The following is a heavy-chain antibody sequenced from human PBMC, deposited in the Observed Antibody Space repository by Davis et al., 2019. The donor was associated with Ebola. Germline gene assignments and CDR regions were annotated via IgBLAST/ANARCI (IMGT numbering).Heavy chain of an antibody. CDR3: ARKGVSGELDY. CDR2: IYYSGST. Sequence: SETLSLTCAVSGGSVNSGFYYWTWMRQPPGKGLEWIGNIYYSGSTEYSPSLESRVSMSVDTSKNQFSLRLTSVTAADTAVYYCARKGVSGELDYWGQGSLVIVSS. D-gene: IGHD3-10*01. CDR1: GGSVNSGFYY. V-gene: IGHV4-61*01. J-gene: IGHJ4*02.